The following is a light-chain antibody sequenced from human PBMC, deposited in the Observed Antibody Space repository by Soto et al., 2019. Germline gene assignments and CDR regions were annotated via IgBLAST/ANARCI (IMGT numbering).Light chain of an antibody. CDR3: QQHGTSPIT. CDR1: QSVSSN. J-gene: IGKJ5*01. V-gene: IGKV3-15*01. CDR2: GAF. Sequence: EIVITQSPATXXXXPXGXGXLSCVASQSVSSNLAWYQQKPGQAPSLLIYGAFTRATGIPARFSGSGSGTDFTLTISRLEPEDFAVYYCQQHGTSPITFGQGTRLEIK.